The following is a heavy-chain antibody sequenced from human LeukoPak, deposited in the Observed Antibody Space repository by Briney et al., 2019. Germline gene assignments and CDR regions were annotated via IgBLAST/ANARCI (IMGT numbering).Heavy chain of an antibody. J-gene: IGHJ6*02. CDR3: PRDGPYSSSCYYYYSGRAV. CDR2: IWYDGSNK. V-gene: IGHV3-33*01. CDR1: GFTFSSYG. Sequence: PGRSLRLSCAASGFTFSSYGMHWVRQAPGKGLEWVAVIWYDGSNKYYADSVKGRFTISRDNSKNTLYLQMNSLRAEDTAVYYWPRDGPYSSSCYYYYSGRAVGGQGPTFTVPS. D-gene: IGHD6-13*01.